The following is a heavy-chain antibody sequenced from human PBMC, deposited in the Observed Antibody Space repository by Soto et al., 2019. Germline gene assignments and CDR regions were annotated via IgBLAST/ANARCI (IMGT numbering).Heavy chain of an antibody. Sequence: GSLRLSCAASGFTFKNHGMHWVRQAPGKALEWVAVISHDATDERYADSVRGRFTISRDNSKNTLYLQMNSLRAEDTAVYYCARHPERIAQIGWFDPWGQGTLVTVSS. V-gene: IGHV3-30*03. CDR3: ARHPERIAQIGWFDP. CDR1: GFTFKNHG. CDR2: ISHDATDE. D-gene: IGHD6-13*01. J-gene: IGHJ5*02.